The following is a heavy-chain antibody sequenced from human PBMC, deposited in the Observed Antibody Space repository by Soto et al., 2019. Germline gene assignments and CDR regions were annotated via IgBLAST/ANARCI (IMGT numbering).Heavy chain of an antibody. CDR3: ATVMGGGYDS. V-gene: IGHV1-2*02. CDR1: GGTFTNYY. CDR2: INPNNGAT. J-gene: IGHJ5*01. D-gene: IGHD1-26*01. Sequence: QVPLVQSGAEVKKPGASVKVSCKSSGGTFTNYYIHWVRQAPGQGLEWMGWINPNNGATKSAQRFQGRVSMTRDTSISTAYLDLSGLISDDTALYYCATVMGGGYDSWGQGTLVAVSS.